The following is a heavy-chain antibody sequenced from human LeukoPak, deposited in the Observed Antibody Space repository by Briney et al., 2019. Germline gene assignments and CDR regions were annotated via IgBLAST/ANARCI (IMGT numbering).Heavy chain of an antibody. J-gene: IGHJ4*02. CDR2: IYPGDSDT. CDR1: GYIFTTYW. D-gene: IGHD2-15*01. CDR3: ARHSCSGGTCHTDY. Sequence: GESLKISCKCSGYIFTTYWIGWVRQMPGKGLEWMGIIYPGDSDTRYSPSFQGQVTISADKSISTAYLQWSSLKASDTARYYCARHSCSGGTCHTDYWGQGTLVSVSS. V-gene: IGHV5-51*01.